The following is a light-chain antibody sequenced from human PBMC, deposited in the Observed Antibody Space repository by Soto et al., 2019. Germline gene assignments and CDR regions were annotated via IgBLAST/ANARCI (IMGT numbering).Light chain of an antibody. CDR3: QQYNTWPPIT. J-gene: IGKJ5*01. CDR1: QSISRN. CDR2: AAS. Sequence: EIVMTQSPATSSVSPGGRASLSCRASQSISRNLAWYQHNPGQAPRLLIYAASTRAPGIPARFSGSGSGTEFTLTISSLQSEDFAVYYCQQYNTWPPITFGQGTRLEIK. V-gene: IGKV3-15*01.